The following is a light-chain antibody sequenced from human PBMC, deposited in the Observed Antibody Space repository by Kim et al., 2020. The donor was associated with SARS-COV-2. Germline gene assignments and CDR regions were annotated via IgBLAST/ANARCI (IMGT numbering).Light chain of an antibody. Sequence: QSALTQPASVSGTPGQSITISCTGTSSDVGGYNYVSWYQQHTGKAPQLMIYSVSHRPSGVSNRFSGSKSGNTASPTISGLQAEDAADYYCSSYTSSSSVVFGGGTQLTVL. J-gene: IGLJ2*01. V-gene: IGLV2-14*03. CDR3: SSYTSSSSVV. CDR1: SSDVGGYNY. CDR2: SVS.